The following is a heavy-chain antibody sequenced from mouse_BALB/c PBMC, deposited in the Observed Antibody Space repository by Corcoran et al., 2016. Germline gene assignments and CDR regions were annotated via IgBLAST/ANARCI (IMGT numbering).Heavy chain of an antibody. CDR2: ILPGSGST. V-gene: IGHV1-9*01. J-gene: IGHJ2*01. CDR1: GYTFSSYG. CDR3: ARGPYGNYDYDY. D-gene: IGHD2-1*01. Sequence: QVQLQQSGAELRKPGASVKIYCKATGYTFSSYGMEWVKQRPGHGLEWSGEILPGSGSTNYNEKFKGKATLTADTSSNTAYMQLSSLTSEDSAVYYCARGPYGNYDYDYWGQGTTLTVSS.